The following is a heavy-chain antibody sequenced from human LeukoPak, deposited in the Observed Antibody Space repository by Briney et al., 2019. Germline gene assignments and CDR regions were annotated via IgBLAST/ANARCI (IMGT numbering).Heavy chain of an antibody. D-gene: IGHD3-22*01. V-gene: IGHV4-39*07. CDR1: GGSISSSSYY. J-gene: IGHJ4*02. Sequence: SETLSLTCTVSGGSISSSSYYWGWIRQPPGKGLEWIGSIYYSGSTYYNPSLKSRVTISVDTSKNQFSLHLSSVTAADTAVYYCATYLDGSGYRFDYWGQGALVTVSS. CDR3: ATYLDGSGYRFDY. CDR2: IYYSGST.